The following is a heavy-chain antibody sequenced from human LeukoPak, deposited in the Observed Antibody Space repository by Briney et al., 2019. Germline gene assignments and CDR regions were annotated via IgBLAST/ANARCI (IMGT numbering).Heavy chain of an antibody. D-gene: IGHD3/OR15-3a*01. CDR3: ARGTDFWTRWFDP. J-gene: IGHJ5*02. CDR2: INHSGST. Sequence: SETLSLTCAVYGGSFSGYYWSWIRQPPGKGLEWIGEINHSGSTNYNPSLKSRVTISVDTSKNQFSLRLSSVTAADTAVYYCARGTDFWTRWFDPWGQGTLVTVSS. CDR1: GGSFSGYY. V-gene: IGHV4-34*01.